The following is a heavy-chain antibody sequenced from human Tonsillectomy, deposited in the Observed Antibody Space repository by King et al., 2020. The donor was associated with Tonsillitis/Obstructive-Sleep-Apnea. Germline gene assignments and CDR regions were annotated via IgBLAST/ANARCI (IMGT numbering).Heavy chain of an antibody. CDR3: ARARIFGVVNGYFMDV. V-gene: IGHV1-69*01. CDR2: IIPIFGTA. D-gene: IGHD3-3*01. CDR1: GGTFSSYA. J-gene: IGHJ6*03. Sequence: VQLVQSGAEVKKPGSSVKVSCKASGGTFSSYAITWVRQAPGQGLEWMGGIIPIFGTANYAQKFQGRVTITADESTSTGYTELSSLRSEDTAVYYCARARIFGVVNGYFMDVWGKGTTVTVSS.